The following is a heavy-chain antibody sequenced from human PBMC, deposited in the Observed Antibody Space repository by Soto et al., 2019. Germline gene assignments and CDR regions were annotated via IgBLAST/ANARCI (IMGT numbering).Heavy chain of an antibody. Sequence: EVQVVESGGGLVKPGGSLRLSCAASGFTSSNSWMDWVRQAPGKGLEWLGRIKSKPDGGTTDYAAPVKGRFTISRDDSKDTLYLQMNSLKTEDTAGYYCTTDGALGIKVPGRHFDYWGQGTLVTVSS. CDR3: TTDGALGIKVPGRHFDY. CDR2: IKSKPDGGTT. V-gene: IGHV3-15*01. D-gene: IGHD7-27*01. J-gene: IGHJ4*02. CDR1: GFTSSNSW.